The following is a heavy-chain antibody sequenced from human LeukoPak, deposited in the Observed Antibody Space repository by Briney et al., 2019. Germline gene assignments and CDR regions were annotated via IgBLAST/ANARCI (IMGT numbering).Heavy chain of an antibody. Sequence: RWASVKVSCKASGGTFSSYAISWVRQAPGQGLEWMGGIIPIFGTANYAQKFQGRVTITTDESTSTAYMELSSLRSEDTAVYYCARTTITIFGVAYYYYYMDVWGKGTTVTVSS. D-gene: IGHD3-3*01. CDR2: IIPIFGTA. V-gene: IGHV1-69*05. J-gene: IGHJ6*03. CDR3: ARTTITIFGVAYYYYYMDV. CDR1: GGTFSSYA.